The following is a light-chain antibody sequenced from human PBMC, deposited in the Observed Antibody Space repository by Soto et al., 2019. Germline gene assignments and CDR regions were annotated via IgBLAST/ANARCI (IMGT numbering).Light chain of an antibody. CDR1: SSDVGGYNY. J-gene: IGLJ1*01. CDR2: DVS. V-gene: IGLV2-14*03. Sequence: PQPAALAGSPGHWSTISFTGTSSDVGGYNYVSWYQHHPGKAPKLMIFDVSNRPSGVSNRFSGSKSSNTASLTISGLQPEDEADYYCSSYTTSNTRQIVFGTGTKVTVL. CDR3: SSYTTSNTRQIV.